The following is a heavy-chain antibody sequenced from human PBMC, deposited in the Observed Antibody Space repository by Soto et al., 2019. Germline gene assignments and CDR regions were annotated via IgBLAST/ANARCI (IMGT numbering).Heavy chain of an antibody. D-gene: IGHD6-19*01. CDR2: MNSKNGDT. Sequence: QVQLVQSGAEVKKPGASVKVSCKASGYTFTGYYLHWVRQAPGQGLEWMGWMNSKNGDTSYAESFQDRVTMTRDTAISTAYMELTSLRSDDTAVYYCARPTVAREFVYWGQGTLVTVSS. CDR1: GYTFTGYY. J-gene: IGHJ4*02. V-gene: IGHV1-2*02. CDR3: ARPTVAREFVY.